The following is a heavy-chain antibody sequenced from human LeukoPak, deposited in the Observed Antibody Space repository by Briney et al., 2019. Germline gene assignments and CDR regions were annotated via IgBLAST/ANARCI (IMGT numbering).Heavy chain of an antibody. Sequence: GGSLRLSCAASRFSFSNYWMTWVRQAPGKGLEWVAKIKQDGSEKLYVDSVKGRFTISRDNAKNSLYLQMNSLRVEDTAVYYCARSRYDVVYFDYWGQGTLVTVSS. J-gene: IGHJ4*02. CDR1: RFSFSNYW. CDR2: IKQDGSEK. D-gene: IGHD3-3*01. CDR3: ARSRYDVVYFDY. V-gene: IGHV3-7*01.